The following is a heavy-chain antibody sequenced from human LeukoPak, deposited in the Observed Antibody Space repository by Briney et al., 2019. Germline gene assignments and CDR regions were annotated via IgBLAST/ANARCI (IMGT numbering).Heavy chain of an antibody. J-gene: IGHJ4*02. D-gene: IGHD6-13*01. V-gene: IGHV4-34*01. CDR1: GSSISNYY. CDR3: ARGRSSWYSIRRYYFDY. Sequence: SETLSLTCTVSGSSISNYYWGWIRQPPGKGLEWIGEINHSGSTNYNPSLKSRVTISVDTSKNQFSLKLSSVTAADTAVYYCARGRSSWYSIRRYYFDYWGQGTLVTVSS. CDR2: INHSGST.